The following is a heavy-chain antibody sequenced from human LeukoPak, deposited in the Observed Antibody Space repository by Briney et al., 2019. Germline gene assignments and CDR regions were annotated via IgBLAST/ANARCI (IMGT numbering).Heavy chain of an antibody. CDR1: GGTFSSYA. CDR2: IIPIFGTA. CDR3: AVSSGWYKIDY. D-gene: IGHD6-19*01. V-gene: IGHV1-69*06. Sequence: ASVKVSCKASGGTFSSYAISWVRQAPGQGLEWMGGIIPIFGTANYAQKFQGRVTITADKSTSTAYMELSSLRSEDTAVYYCAVSSGWYKIDYWGQGTLVTVSS. J-gene: IGHJ4*02.